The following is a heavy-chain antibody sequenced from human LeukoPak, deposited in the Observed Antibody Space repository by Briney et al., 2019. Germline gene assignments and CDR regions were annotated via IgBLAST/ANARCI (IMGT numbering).Heavy chain of an antibody. Sequence: GSLTLSCVASGFTFSDYDMTWVRQAPGKGLEYVSSIGTAGYTFYAGSAKGRFSISRDNSKSALYLQKNSLIADDAAVYFCAKKLPPASFYFDFWGQGSMVTVSS. CDR2: IGTAGYT. D-gene: IGHD3-16*02. CDR3: AKKLPPASFYFDF. CDR1: GFTFSDYD. J-gene: IGHJ4*02. V-gene: IGHV3-23*01.